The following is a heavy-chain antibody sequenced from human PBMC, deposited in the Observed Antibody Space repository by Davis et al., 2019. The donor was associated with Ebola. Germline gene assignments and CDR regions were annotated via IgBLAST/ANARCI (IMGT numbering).Heavy chain of an antibody. CDR3: ARRNQYQLLRFDV. CDR2: IYPGDSDT. J-gene: IGHJ6*02. Sequence: GGSLRLSCKGPGYSFTSYWIGWVRQLPGKGLEWTGIIYPGDSDTRYSPSFQGQVTISADKSISTAYLQWSSLKASDTAMYYCARRNQYQLLRFDVWGQGTTVTVSS. V-gene: IGHV5-51*01. D-gene: IGHD2-2*01. CDR1: GYSFTSYW.